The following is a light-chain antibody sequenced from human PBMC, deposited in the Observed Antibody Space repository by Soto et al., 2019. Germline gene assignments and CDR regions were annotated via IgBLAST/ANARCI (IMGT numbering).Light chain of an antibody. CDR1: ESVNNK. J-gene: IGKJ5*01. CDR2: RAS. V-gene: IGKV3-15*01. Sequence: EVVLTQSPATLSLSPGERATLSCRASESVNNKLVWYQQKPGQAPRLLLYRASTRATGSPARCSGSGSGTEFILTISSLQSEDSAVYYCHQYNNWFPFTFGQGTRLEIK. CDR3: HQYNNWFPFT.